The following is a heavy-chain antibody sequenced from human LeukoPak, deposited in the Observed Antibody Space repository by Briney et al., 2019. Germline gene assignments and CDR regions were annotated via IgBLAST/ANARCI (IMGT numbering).Heavy chain of an antibody. CDR2: IKQDGSEK. CDR1: EFTFNNYW. D-gene: IGHD3-3*01. V-gene: IGHV3-7*01. Sequence: GGSLKLSCAASEFTFNNYWMSWVRQAPGKGLEWVANIKQDGSEKYYVDSVKGRFTISRDNAKNSLYLQMNSLRAEDTAVYYCARDRRAPYYGFRSGYIDHYYMDVWGKGTTVTVSS. CDR3: ARDRRAPYYGFRSGYIDHYYMDV. J-gene: IGHJ6*03.